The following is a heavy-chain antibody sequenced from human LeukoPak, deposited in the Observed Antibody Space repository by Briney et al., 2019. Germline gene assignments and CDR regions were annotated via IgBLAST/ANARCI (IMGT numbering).Heavy chain of an antibody. Sequence: PSETLSLTCTVSGGSISSYYWSWIRQPAGKGLEWIGRIYTSGSTNYNPSLKSRVTMSVDTSKNQFSLKLSSVTAADTAVYYCARDSYYYDSSGLNPFDYWGQGTLVTVSS. CDR1: GGSISSYY. V-gene: IGHV4-4*07. J-gene: IGHJ4*02. D-gene: IGHD3-22*01. CDR3: ARDSYYYDSSGLNPFDY. CDR2: IYTSGST.